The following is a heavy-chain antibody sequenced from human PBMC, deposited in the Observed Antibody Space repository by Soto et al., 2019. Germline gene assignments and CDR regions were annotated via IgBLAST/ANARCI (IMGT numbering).Heavy chain of an antibody. Sequence: VQLVESGGGVVQPGRSLRLSCAASGFTFSSYAMHWVRQAPGKGLEWVAVISYDGSNKYYADSVKGRFTISRDNSKNTLYLQMNSLRAEDTAVYYCARDGSGSAKGWFDPWGQGTLVTVSS. J-gene: IGHJ5*02. CDR2: ISYDGSNK. CDR1: GFTFSSYA. D-gene: IGHD6-19*01. V-gene: IGHV3-30-3*01. CDR3: ARDGSGSAKGWFDP.